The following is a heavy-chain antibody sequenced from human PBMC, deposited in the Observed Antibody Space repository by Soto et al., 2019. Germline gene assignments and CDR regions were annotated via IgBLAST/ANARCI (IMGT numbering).Heavy chain of an antibody. Sequence: QVQLQESGPGLVKPSGTLSLTCAVSGGSISSSNWWSWVRQPPGKGLEWIGEIYHSGSTNYNPSLKSRVTISIDXXKNQCSLKLSSVTAADTAVYYCARVSGSYYYGMDVWGQGTTVTVSS. CDR1: GGSISSSNW. D-gene: IGHD1-26*01. V-gene: IGHV4-4*02. J-gene: IGHJ6*02. CDR2: IYHSGST. CDR3: ARVSGSYYYGMDV.